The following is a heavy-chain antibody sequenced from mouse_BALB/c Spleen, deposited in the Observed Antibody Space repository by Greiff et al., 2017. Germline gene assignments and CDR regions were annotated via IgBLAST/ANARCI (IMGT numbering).Heavy chain of an antibody. J-gene: IGHJ3*01. CDR3: APSFAY. Sequence: VHVKQSGAELVKPGASVKLSCTASGFNIKDTYMHWVKQRPEQGLEWIGRIDPANGNTKYDPKFQGKATITADTSSNTAYLQLSSLTSEDTAVYYCAPSFAYWGQGTLVTVSA. CDR1: GFNIKDTY. CDR2: IDPANGNT. V-gene: IGHV14-3*02.